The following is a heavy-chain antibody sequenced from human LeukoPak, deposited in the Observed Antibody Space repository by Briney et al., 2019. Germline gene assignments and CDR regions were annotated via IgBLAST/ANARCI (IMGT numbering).Heavy chain of an antibody. D-gene: IGHD5-12*01. Sequence: PGGTLRLSCAASGFTFSGYGMSWVRQAPGKGLEWVSAISGSGGSTYYADSVKGRFTISRDNSKNTLYLQMNSLRAEDTAVYYCAKDNGDGYDLSYFDYWGQGTLVTVSS. CDR1: GFTFSGYG. CDR2: ISGSGGST. CDR3: AKDNGDGYDLSYFDY. V-gene: IGHV3-23*01. J-gene: IGHJ4*02.